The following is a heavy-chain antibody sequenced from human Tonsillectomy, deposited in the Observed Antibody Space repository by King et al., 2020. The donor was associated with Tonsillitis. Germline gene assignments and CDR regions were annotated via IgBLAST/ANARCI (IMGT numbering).Heavy chain of an antibody. CDR3: TRAPAGPNKNDY. CDR1: GFTFGDYA. J-gene: IGHJ4*02. V-gene: IGHV3-49*04. CDR2: IRSKAYGGTT. D-gene: IGHD2-2*01. Sequence: VQLVESGGALVQPGQSLRLSCTASGFTFGDYAISWVRQAPGEGLEWLGFIRSKAYGGTTECAASVQGRFTISRDDSKSIAYLPMNSLKTEDTAVYYCTRAPAGPNKNDYWGQGTLVTVSS.